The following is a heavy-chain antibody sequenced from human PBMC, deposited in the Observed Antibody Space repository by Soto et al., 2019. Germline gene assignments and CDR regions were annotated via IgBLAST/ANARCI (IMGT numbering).Heavy chain of an antibody. Sequence: EVQLLESGGGLVQPGRSLRLSCAASGFTISTYGMSWVRQVPGKGLEWVSAIGGRGESTFYADSVKGRFTISRDISKNTVSLQLSSLRADDTAVYYCAKEATYSGYDYWGQGTLVTVSS. V-gene: IGHV3-23*01. D-gene: IGHD5-12*01. CDR1: GFTISTYG. CDR3: AKEATYSGYDY. J-gene: IGHJ4*02. CDR2: IGGRGEST.